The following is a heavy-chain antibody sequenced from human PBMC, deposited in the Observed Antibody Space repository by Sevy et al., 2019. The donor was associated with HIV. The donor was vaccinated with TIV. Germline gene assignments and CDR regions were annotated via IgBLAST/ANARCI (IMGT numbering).Heavy chain of an antibody. CDR3: ARTPDGYNYAFDI. D-gene: IGHD5-12*01. CDR2: ISSNGGST. J-gene: IGHJ3*02. CDR1: GFTFSSYA. V-gene: IGHV3-64*01. Sequence: GSLRLSCAASGFTFSSYAMHWVRQAPGKGLEYVSAISSNGGSTYYANSVKGRFTISRDNSKNTLYLQMGSLRAEDMAVYYCARTPDGYNYAFDIWGQGTMVTVSS.